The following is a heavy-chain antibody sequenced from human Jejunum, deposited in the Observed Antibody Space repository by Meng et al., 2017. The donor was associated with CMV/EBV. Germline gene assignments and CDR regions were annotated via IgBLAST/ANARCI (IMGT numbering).Heavy chain of an antibody. CDR2: IIPILSIA. J-gene: IGHJ5*02. Sequence: QVQLVQSVAEVKKRGPSVKVSCKACRGTFSSYTISWVRQAPGQGLEWMGRIIPILSIANYAQKFLGRVTMTADKSTSTVYMELSSLRSEDTAVYYCARDRPEYRFWSGYLNWFDPWGQGTLVTVSS. CDR1: RGTFSSYT. CDR3: ARDRPEYRFWSGYLNWFDP. V-gene: IGHV1-69*08. D-gene: IGHD3-3*01.